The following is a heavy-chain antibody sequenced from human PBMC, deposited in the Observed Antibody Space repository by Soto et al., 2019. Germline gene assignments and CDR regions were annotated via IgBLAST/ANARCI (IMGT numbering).Heavy chain of an antibody. D-gene: IGHD6-19*01. Sequence: SVKVSCKASGGTFSSYTISWVRQAPGQGLEWMGRIIPILGIANYAQKFQGRVTITADKSTSAAYTELSSLRSEATAVYYCARESYSCEVISYYYDGMDVWXQGTTVTGSS. CDR2: IIPILGIA. CDR3: ARESYSCEVISYYYDGMDV. V-gene: IGHV1-69*04. J-gene: IGHJ6*02. CDR1: GGTFSSYT.